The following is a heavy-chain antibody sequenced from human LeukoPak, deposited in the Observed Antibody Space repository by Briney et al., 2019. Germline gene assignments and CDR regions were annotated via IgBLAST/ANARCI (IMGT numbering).Heavy chain of an antibody. CDR1: GFTFSSYA. CDR3: AKGSGSGWYGWFAP. V-gene: IGHV3-23*01. J-gene: IGHJ5*02. D-gene: IGHD6-19*01. Sequence: GGSLRLSCAASGFTFSSYAMSWVRQAPGKGVGWVSAISGSGGSTYYADSVKGRFTISRDNSKNTFFLQMNTLRAADTAVYYCAKGSGSGWYGWFAPWGQGTLVTVSS. CDR2: ISGSGGST.